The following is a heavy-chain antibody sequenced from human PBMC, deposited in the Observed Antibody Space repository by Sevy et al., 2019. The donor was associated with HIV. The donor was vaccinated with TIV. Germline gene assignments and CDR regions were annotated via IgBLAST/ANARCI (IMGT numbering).Heavy chain of an antibody. D-gene: IGHD6-13*01. V-gene: IGHV3-48*03. CDR2: ISSSGSTI. J-gene: IGHJ5*02. CDR3: ARDSIARGAAAGSSDWFDP. CDR1: GFTFSSYE. Sequence: GGSLRLSCAASGFTFSSYEMNWVRQAPGKGLEWVSYISSSGSTIYYADSVKGRFTISRDNAKNSLYLQMNSLRAEDTAVYYCARDSIARGAAAGSSDWFDPWGQGTLVTVSS.